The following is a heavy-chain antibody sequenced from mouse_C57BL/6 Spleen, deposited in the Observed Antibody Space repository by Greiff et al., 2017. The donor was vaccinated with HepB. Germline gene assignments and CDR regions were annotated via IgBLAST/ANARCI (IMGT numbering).Heavy chain of an antibody. CDR2: INYDGSST. J-gene: IGHJ4*01. CDR3: ARDDYDGAGAMDY. Sequence: EVKLVESEGGLVQPGRSMKLSCTASGFTFSDYYMAWVRQVPEKGLEWVANINYDGSSTYYLDSLKSRFIISRDNAKNILYLQMSSLKSEDTATYYCARDDYDGAGAMDYWGQGTSVTVSS. CDR1: GFTFSDYY. V-gene: IGHV5-16*01. D-gene: IGHD2-4*01.